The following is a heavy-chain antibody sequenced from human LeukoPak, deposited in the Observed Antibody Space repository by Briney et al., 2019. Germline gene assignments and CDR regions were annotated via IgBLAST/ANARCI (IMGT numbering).Heavy chain of an antibody. J-gene: IGHJ5*02. CDR1: GYTFTSYY. CDR3: ARLTADCYDSSGYSSNWFDP. Sequence: ASVKVSCKASGYTFTSYYMHWVRQAPGQGLEWMGIINPSGGSTSYAQKFQGRVTMTRDTSTSTVYMELSSLRSEDTAVYYCARLTADCYDSSGYSSNWFDPWGQGTLVTVSS. V-gene: IGHV1-46*01. D-gene: IGHD3-22*01. CDR2: INPSGGST.